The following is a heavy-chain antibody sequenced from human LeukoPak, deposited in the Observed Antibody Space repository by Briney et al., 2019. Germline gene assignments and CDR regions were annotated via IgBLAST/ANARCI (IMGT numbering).Heavy chain of an antibody. CDR2: IYYSGST. CDR3: ARHGTLPYYYDSSGYPFLDY. J-gene: IGHJ4*02. Sequence: PSETLSLTCTVSSGSISSYSWSWLRQPPAKGLEWIGYIYYSGSTSYNPSLKSRVIMSVDTSKNQFSLKLSSVTAADTAVYYCARHGTLPYYYDSSGYPFLDYWGQGTLVTVSS. D-gene: IGHD3-22*01. V-gene: IGHV4-59*08. CDR1: SGSISSYS.